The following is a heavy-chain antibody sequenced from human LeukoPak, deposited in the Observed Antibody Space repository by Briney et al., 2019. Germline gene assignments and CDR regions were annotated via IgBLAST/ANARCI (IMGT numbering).Heavy chain of an antibody. CDR2: ISGTGGST. J-gene: IGHJ3*02. Sequence: GGSLRLSCAASGFTFSSYALTWVRQAPGKGLEWVSAISGTGGSTNYADFVKGRFTISKDNSKNTLYLQMNSLRAEDTAVYYCAKEHSSASAFDIWGQGTMVTVSS. D-gene: IGHD6-19*01. CDR3: AKEHSSASAFDI. V-gene: IGHV3-23*01. CDR1: GFTFSSYA.